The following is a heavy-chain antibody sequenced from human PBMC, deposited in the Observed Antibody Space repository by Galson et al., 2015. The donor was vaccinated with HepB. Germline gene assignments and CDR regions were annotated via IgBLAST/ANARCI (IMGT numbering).Heavy chain of an antibody. V-gene: IGHV3-7*03. J-gene: IGHJ4*02. CDR1: GFTFSSYW. CDR2: IKQDGSEK. CDR3: ARNSRYSSSSFGY. D-gene: IGHD6-6*01. Sequence: SLRLSCAASGFTFSSYWMSWVRQAPGKGLEWVANIKQDGSEKYYVDSVKGRFTISRDNAKNSLYLQMNSLRAEDTAVYYCARNSRYSSSSFGYWGQGTLVTVSS.